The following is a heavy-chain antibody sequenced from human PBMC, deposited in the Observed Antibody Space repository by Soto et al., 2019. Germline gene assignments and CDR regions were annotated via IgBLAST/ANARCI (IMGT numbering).Heavy chain of an antibody. V-gene: IGHV4-61*01. CDR3: ARELTTVTTFGWFDP. CDR1: GGSVSSGSYY. CDR2: IYYSGST. D-gene: IGHD4-17*01. Sequence: SETLSLTCTVSGGSVSSGSYYWSWIRQPPGKGLEWIGYIYYSGSTNYNPSLKSRVTISVDTSKNQFSLKLSSVTAADTAVYYCARELTTVTTFGWFDPWGQGTLVTVSS. J-gene: IGHJ5*02.